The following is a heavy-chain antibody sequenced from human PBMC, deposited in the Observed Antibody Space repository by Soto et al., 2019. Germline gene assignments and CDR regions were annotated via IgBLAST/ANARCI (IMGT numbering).Heavy chain of an antibody. D-gene: IGHD6-19*01. CDR2: INPNSGGT. Sequence: ASVKVSCKASGYTFKDYFLHWVRQAPGQGLEWMGWINPNSGGTNYAQKFQGRVTMTRDTSISTAYMELSRLRSDDTAVYCCVRPWAGNDAFDIWGQGTMVTVSS. J-gene: IGHJ3*02. CDR3: VRPWAGNDAFDI. V-gene: IGHV1-2*02. CDR1: GYTFKDYF.